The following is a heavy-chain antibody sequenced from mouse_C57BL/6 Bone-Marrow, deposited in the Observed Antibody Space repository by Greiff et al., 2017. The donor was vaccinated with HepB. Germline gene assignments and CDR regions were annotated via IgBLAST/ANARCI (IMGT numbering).Heavy chain of an antibody. V-gene: IGHV12-3*01. CDR3: AGDRITTVSYWYFDV. Sequence: VKLMESGPGLVKPSQSLFLTCSITAFPITSGYYWIWIRQSPGKPLEWMGYITHSGETFYNPSLQSPISITRETSKNQFFLQLNSVTTKDTAMYYCAGDRITTVSYWYFDVWGTGTTVTVSS. J-gene: IGHJ1*03. CDR1: AFPITSGYY. D-gene: IGHD1-1*01. CDR2: ITHSGET.